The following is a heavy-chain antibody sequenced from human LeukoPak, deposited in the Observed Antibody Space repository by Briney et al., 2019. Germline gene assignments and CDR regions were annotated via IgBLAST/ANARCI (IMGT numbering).Heavy chain of an antibody. Sequence: GRSLRLSCAASGFTFDDYAMHWVRQAPGKGLEWVSGISWNSGSIGYADSVKGRFTISRDNAKNSLYLQMNSLRAEDTALYYCAKDKGPSGSYHDYWGQGTLVTVSS. CDR2: ISWNSGSI. CDR1: GFTFDDYA. CDR3: AKDKGPSGSYHDY. V-gene: IGHV3-9*01. D-gene: IGHD1-26*01. J-gene: IGHJ4*02.